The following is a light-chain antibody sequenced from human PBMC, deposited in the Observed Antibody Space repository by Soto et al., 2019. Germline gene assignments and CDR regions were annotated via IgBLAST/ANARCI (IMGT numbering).Light chain of an antibody. CDR3: LQDYNYPRT. Sequence: IQMTQSPSSLSASVGDIVTITCRSSQGIRNDLGWYQQKPGKAPKLLIYAASSLQSGVPSRFSGSGSGTDFTLTISSLKPEDFATYYCLQDYNYPRTFGQGTKVDIK. CDR2: AAS. J-gene: IGKJ1*01. V-gene: IGKV1-6*01. CDR1: QGIRND.